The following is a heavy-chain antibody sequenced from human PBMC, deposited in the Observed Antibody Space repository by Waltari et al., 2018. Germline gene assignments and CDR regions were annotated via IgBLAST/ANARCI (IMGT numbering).Heavy chain of an antibody. D-gene: IGHD3-10*01. CDR3: ARVGMYYFDY. V-gene: IGHV1-2*02. CDR1: GYTFTGYY. CDR2: INPNSGGT. J-gene: IGHJ4*02. Sequence: QVQLVQSGAEVKKPGASVKVSCKASGYTFTGYYMHWVRQAPGQGLEWMGWINPNSGGTKYAQKLQGRVTMTRDTSISTAYMELSRLRSDDTAVYYCARVGMYYFDYWGQGTLVTVSS.